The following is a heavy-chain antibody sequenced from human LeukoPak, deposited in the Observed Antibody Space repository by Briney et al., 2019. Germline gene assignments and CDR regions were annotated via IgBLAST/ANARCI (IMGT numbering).Heavy chain of an antibody. CDR1: GYSFTNPW. CDR3: ARVRNTVTSPDY. D-gene: IGHD4-17*01. J-gene: IGHJ4*02. Sequence: GESLKISCKGSGYSFTNPWIGWVRQMPGKGLELMGIIYPGDSDTRYSPSFQGQVTISADKSITTAYLQWNSLNASDTAMYYCARVRNTVTSPDYWGQGTLVTVSS. CDR2: IYPGDSDT. V-gene: IGHV5-51*01.